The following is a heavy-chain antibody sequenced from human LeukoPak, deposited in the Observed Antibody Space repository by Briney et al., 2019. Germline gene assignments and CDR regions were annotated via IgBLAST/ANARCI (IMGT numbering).Heavy chain of an antibody. J-gene: IGHJ4*02. Sequence: SETLSLTCTVSGYSISSGYYWGWIRQPPGKGLEWIGSIYHSASTYYNPSIQSRVTISVDTYKTQFSLKLSSVTAEDTAVYYCARDHLGPDYWGQGTLVSVSS. CDR1: GYSISSGYY. V-gene: IGHV4-38-2*02. CDR2: IYHSAST. CDR3: ARDHLGPDY.